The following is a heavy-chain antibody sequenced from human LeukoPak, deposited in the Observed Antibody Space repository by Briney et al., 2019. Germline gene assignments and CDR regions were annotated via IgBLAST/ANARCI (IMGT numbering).Heavy chain of an antibody. V-gene: IGHV3-48*03. Sequence: GGSLRLSCAASGFTFSSYEMNWVRQAPGKGLEWVSYISSSGSTIYYADSVKGRFTISRDNAKNSLYLQMNSLRAEDTAVYYCARPYSISWELDSWGQGTLVTVSS. CDR3: ARPYSISWELDS. D-gene: IGHD6-13*01. CDR1: GFTFSSYE. J-gene: IGHJ5*01. CDR2: ISSSGSTI.